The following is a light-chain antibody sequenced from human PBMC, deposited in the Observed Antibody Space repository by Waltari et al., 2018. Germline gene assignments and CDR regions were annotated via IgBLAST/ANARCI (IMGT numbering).Light chain of an antibody. CDR2: SND. J-gene: IGLJ2*01. CDR3: AAWDDSLGGPV. CDR1: ISNIGSNP. Sequence: QSLLTQPPSASGTPGQRVTISCSGGISNIGSNPITWYRQFPGTAPKVLIYSNDQRTSGVPERFSGSKSGTSASLAISGLQSEDEADYYCAAWDDSLGGPVFGGGTKLTVL. V-gene: IGLV1-44*01.